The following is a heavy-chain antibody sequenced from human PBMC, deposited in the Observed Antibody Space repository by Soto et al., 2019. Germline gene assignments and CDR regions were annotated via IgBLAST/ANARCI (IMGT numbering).Heavy chain of an antibody. CDR3: ARWVGGGDAHDY. Sequence: SETLSLTCTVSGGSVGSGSYYWSWIRQPPGKGLEWIGYIYYSGSTNYNPSLKSRVTISVDTSKNQFSLKLSSVTAADTAVYYCARWVGGGDAHDYWGQGTLVTVSS. CDR2: IYYSGST. CDR1: GGSVGSGSYY. V-gene: IGHV4-61*01. D-gene: IGHD2-21*01. J-gene: IGHJ4*02.